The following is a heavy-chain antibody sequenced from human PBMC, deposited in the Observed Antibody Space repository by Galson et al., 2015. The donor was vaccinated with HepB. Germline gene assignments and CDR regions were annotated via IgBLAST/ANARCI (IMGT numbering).Heavy chain of an antibody. CDR1: GNIFTGDY. V-gene: IGHV1-2*02. CDR2: IDLNSGGT. CDR3: ARAPPGRWFDP. Sequence: SVKVSCKGSGNIFTGDYMHWVRQAPGQGLECLGWIDLNSGGTNYAQKFQGRVTMTRDKSVNTAYMEVSRLTSDDTAMYYCARAPPGRWFDPWGQGTLVTVSS. J-gene: IGHJ5*02.